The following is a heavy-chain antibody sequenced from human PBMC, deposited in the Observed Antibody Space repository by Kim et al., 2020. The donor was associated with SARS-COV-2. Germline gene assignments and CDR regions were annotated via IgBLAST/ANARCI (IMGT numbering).Heavy chain of an antibody. CDR1: GFTFSNAW. V-gene: IGHV3-15*01. Sequence: GGSLRLSCAASGFTFSNAWMSWVRQAPGKGLEWVGRIKSKTDGGTTDYAAPVKGRFTISRDDSKNTLYLQMNSLKTEDTAVYYCTTDSSRTYSSSSMSGPDYYYYGMDVWGQGTTVTVSS. CDR3: TTDSSRTYSSSSMSGPDYYYYGMDV. CDR2: IKSKTDGGTT. J-gene: IGHJ6*02. D-gene: IGHD6-6*01.